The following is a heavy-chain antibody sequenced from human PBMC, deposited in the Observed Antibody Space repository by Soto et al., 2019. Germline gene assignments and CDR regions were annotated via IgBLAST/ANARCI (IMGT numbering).Heavy chain of an antibody. CDR3: TIRGRQSANWFDP. CDR2: IIPMSGRP. Sequence: QVQLVQSGAEVKTPGSSVKVSCKASGGTFNSYSIDWVRQAPGQGFEWMGGIIPMSGRPNYAQRFQGRVKFSADKSTNTVYMEVNSLTHEDTAMYYCTIRGRQSANWFDPWGQGTLVTVSS. CDR1: GGTFNSYS. V-gene: IGHV1-69*06. J-gene: IGHJ5*02.